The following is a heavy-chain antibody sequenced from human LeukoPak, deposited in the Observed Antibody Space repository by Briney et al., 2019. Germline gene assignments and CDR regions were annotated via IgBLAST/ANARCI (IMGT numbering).Heavy chain of an antibody. CDR2: IIPIFGTA. CDR1: GGTFSSYA. CDR3: ASARHYDFWSGYFTSYFDY. D-gene: IGHD3-3*01. V-gene: IGHV1-69*06. J-gene: IGHJ4*02. Sequence: SVKVSCKASGGTFSSYAISWVRQAPGQGLEWMGGIIPIFGTANYAQKFQGRVTITADKSTSTAYMELSSLRSEDTAVYYCASARHYDFWSGYFTSYFDYWGQGTLVTVSS.